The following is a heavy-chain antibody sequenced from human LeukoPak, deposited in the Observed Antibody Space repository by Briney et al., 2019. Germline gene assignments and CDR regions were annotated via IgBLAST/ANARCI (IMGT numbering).Heavy chain of an antibody. CDR1: GLTVSSNY. CDR2: IYSGGST. V-gene: IGHV3-53*01. D-gene: IGHD2-15*01. Sequence: GGSLRLSCAASGLTVSSNYMSWVRQAPGKELEWVSIIYSGGSTYYADSVQGRFTISRDNSKNTLYLQINSLRAEDTALYYCARTSVGTATDYFDYWGQGTLVTVSS. CDR3: ARTSVGTATDYFDY. J-gene: IGHJ4*02.